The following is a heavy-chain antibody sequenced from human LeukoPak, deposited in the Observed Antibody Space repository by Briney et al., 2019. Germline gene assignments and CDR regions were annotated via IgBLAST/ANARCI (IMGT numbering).Heavy chain of an antibody. V-gene: IGHV1-69*01. CDR3: ARDYYDFWSGSGRNGNDYYYCYYMDV. J-gene: IGHJ6*03. Sequence: SVKVSCKASGGTFSSYAISWVRQAPGQGLEWMGGIIPIFGTANYAQKFQGRVTITADESTSTAYMELSSLRSEDTAVYYCARDYYDFWSGSGRNGNDYYYCYYMDVWGKGTTVTVSS. CDR1: GGTFSSYA. CDR2: IIPIFGTA. D-gene: IGHD3-3*01.